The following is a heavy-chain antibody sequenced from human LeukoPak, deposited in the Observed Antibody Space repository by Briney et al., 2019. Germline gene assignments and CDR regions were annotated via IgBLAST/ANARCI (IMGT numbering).Heavy chain of an antibody. CDR2: IKQDGSEK. CDR3: AREGGYTAMVTRDY. J-gene: IGHJ4*02. Sequence: GGSLRLSCAASGFTFSSYWMSWVRQAPGKGLEWVANIKQDGSEKYYVDSVKGRFTISRDNAKNSLYLQMNSLRAEDTAVYYCAREGGYTAMVTRDYWGQGTLVTVSS. D-gene: IGHD5-18*01. CDR1: GFTFSSYW. V-gene: IGHV3-7*01.